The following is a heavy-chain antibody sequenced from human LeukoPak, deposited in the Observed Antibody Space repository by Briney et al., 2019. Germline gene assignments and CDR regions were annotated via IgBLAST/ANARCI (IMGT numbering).Heavy chain of an antibody. CDR3: ARSSAHSYGDFHF. CDR1: GVSITTNY. Sequence: ASETLSLTCSVSGVSITTNYWSWIRQPPGKGLEWLGYIHHSGATSYNPSLKSRGTMSLDTSNNQFSLKVTSATAADTAVYYCARSSAHSYGDFHFWGQGNLVTVSS. J-gene: IGHJ4*02. CDR2: IHHSGAT. V-gene: IGHV4-59*01. D-gene: IGHD5-18*01.